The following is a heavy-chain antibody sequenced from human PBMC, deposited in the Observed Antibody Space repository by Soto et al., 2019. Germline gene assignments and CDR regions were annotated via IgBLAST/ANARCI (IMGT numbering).Heavy chain of an antibody. CDR3: ATSRAIVVVTAIPSLPYGMDV. CDR1: GFTFSSYG. V-gene: IGHV3-30*03. D-gene: IGHD2-21*02. J-gene: IGHJ6*02. Sequence: GSLRLSCAASGFTFSSYGMHWVRQAPGKGLEWVAVISYDGSNKYYADSVKGRFTISRDNSKNTLYLQMNSLRAEDTAVYYCATSRAIVVVTAIPSLPYGMDVWGQGTTVTVSS. CDR2: ISYDGSNK.